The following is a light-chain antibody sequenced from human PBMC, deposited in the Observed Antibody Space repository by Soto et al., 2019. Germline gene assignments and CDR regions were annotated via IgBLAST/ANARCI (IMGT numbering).Light chain of an antibody. CDR3: QHYNSYSEA. V-gene: IGKV3-20*01. Sequence: EIVLTQSPGPLSLSPGERATLSCRASQSVSSSYLAWYQPKPGQAPRLLIYGASSRATGIPDRFSGSGSGTDFTLTISSLQPDDFATYYCQHYNSYSEAFGQGTKVDIK. J-gene: IGKJ1*01. CDR1: QSVSSSY. CDR2: GAS.